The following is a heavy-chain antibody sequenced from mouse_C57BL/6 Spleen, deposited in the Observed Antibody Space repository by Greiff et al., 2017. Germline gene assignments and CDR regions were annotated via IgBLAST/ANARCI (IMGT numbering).Heavy chain of an antibody. V-gene: IGHV1-20*01. Sequence: EVQLQQSGPELVKPGDSVKISCKASGYSFTGYFMNWVMQSHGTSLEWIGRINPYNGDTFYNQKFKGKAKLTVDKSSRTAHMELRSLTSEDSAVYYCARTCYGSSPHSMDYWGQGTSVTVSS. D-gene: IGHD1-1*01. CDR1: GYSFTGYF. J-gene: IGHJ4*01. CDR2: INPYNGDT. CDR3: ARTCYGSSPHSMDY.